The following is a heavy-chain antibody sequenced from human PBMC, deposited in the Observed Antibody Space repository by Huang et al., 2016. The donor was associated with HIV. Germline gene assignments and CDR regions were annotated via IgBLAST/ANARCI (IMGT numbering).Heavy chain of an antibody. CDR1: GGSFSGYY. Sequence: QVHLEQWGAGLLKPSENLSLTCAVYGGSFSGYYWNWIRQSPGKGLAWIGQINHSGNSDSNPSLKSRVTLSVDTSKNQFSLRLSSVSAAYTAVSYCAREVMIAFGGPFDPWGQGTQVTVSA. CDR3: AREVMIAFGGPFDP. V-gene: IGHV4-34*02. D-gene: IGHD3-16*01. J-gene: IGHJ5*02. CDR2: INHSGNS.